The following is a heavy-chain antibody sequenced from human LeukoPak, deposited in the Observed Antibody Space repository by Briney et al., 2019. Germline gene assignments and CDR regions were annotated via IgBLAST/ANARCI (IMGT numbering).Heavy chain of an antibody. CDR3: ARGGYYYYGMDV. CDR2: IYHSGST. D-gene: IGHD3-16*01. Sequence: SETLSLTCAVSGGSISSGGYSWSWLGQPPGKGLEWIGYIYHSGSTYYNPSLKSRVTISVDRSKNQFSLKLSSVTAADTAVYYCARGGYYYYGMDVWGQGTTVTVSS. V-gene: IGHV4-30-2*01. J-gene: IGHJ6*02. CDR1: GGSISSGGYS.